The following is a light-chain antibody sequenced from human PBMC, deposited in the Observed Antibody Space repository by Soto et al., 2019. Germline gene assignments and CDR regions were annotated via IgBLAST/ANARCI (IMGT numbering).Light chain of an antibody. V-gene: IGLV1-44*01. CDR3: AAWDDSLNGWV. CDR2: TNN. Sequence: QPVLTQPPSASGAPGQRVTISCSGSSSIIGSNTINWYQQLPGTAPKLLIYTNNQRPSGGPDRFSGSKSGTSASLAISGLQSEDEADYYCAAWDDSLNGWVFGGGTKLTVL. J-gene: IGLJ3*02. CDR1: SSIIGSNT.